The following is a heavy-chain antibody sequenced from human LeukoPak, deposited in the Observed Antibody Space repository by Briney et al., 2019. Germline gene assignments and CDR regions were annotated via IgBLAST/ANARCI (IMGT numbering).Heavy chain of an antibody. CDR2: INPSGGST. CDR3: ARDGRRDGYNYYFDY. V-gene: IGHV1-46*01. J-gene: IGHJ4*02. D-gene: IGHD5-24*01. Sequence: ASVKVSCKASGYTFTSYYMHWVRQAPGQGLEWIGIINPSGGSTSYAQKFQGRVTMTRDMSTSTVYMELSSLRSEDTTVYYCARDGRRDGYNYYFDYWGQGTLVTVSS. CDR1: GYTFTSYY.